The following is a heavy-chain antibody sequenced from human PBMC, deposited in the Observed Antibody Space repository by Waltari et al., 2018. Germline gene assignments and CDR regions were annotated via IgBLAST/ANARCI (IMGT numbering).Heavy chain of an antibody. Sequence: QVQLQESGPGLVKPSETLSLTCTVSGGSISSYYWSWIRQPAGKGLEWIGRIYTSGSTNYKPALNSRFTMSVDTSKNQFSLKLSSVTAADTAVYYCARGDFWSGYDYWGQGTLVTVSS. V-gene: IGHV4-4*07. D-gene: IGHD3-3*01. J-gene: IGHJ4*02. CDR3: ARGDFWSGYDY. CDR2: IYTSGST. CDR1: GGSISSYY.